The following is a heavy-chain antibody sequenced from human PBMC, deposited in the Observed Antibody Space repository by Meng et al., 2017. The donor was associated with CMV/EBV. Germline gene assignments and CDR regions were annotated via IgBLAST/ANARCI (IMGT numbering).Heavy chain of an antibody. CDR1: GGSISSYY. J-gene: IGHJ5*02. CDR2: IYTSGST. Sequence: QAQVQESGPGVGQPSATLSLTCTVSGGSISSYYWSWIRQPAGKGLEWIGRIYTSGSTNYNPSLKSRVTMSVDTSKNQFSLKLSSVTAADTAVYYCARDLMNCSSTSCANWFDPWGQGTLVTVSS. CDR3: ARDLMNCSSTSCANWFDP. V-gene: IGHV4-4*07. D-gene: IGHD2-2*01.